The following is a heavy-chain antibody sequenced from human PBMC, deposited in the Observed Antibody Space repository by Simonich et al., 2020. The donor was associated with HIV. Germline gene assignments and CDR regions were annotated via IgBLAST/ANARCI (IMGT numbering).Heavy chain of an antibody. J-gene: IGHJ4*02. D-gene: IGHD3-10*01. CDR1: GFTFVVYA. CDR2: ISWNRGSI. V-gene: IGHV3-9*01. Sequence: EVQLVESGGGLVQPGRSLRLSCAASGFTFVVYAMHWVRQAPGKGLGVVTGISWNRGSIGYSDSVKGRFTISRDNAKNSLYLQMNSLRAEDTALYYCAKDKGAYYGSGSPVYWGQGTLVTVSS. CDR3: AKDKGAYYGSGSPVY.